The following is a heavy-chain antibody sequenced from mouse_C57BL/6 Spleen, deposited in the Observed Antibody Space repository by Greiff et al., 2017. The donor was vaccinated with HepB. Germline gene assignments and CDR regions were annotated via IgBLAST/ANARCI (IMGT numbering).Heavy chain of an antibody. J-gene: IGHJ4*01. CDR1: GFTFSSYG. Sequence: EVQLVESGGYLVKPGGSLKLSCAASGFTFSSYGMSWVRQTPDKRLEWVATISSGGSYTYYPDSVKGRFTISRDNAKNTLYLQMSSLKSEDTAMYYCASDSSGYYAMDYWGQGTSVTVSS. V-gene: IGHV5-6*01. D-gene: IGHD3-2*02. CDR3: ASDSSGYYAMDY. CDR2: ISSGGSYT.